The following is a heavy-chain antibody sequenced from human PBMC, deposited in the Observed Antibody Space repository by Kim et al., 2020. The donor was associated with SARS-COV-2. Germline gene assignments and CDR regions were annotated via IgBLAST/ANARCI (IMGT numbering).Heavy chain of an antibody. J-gene: IGHJ1*01. D-gene: IGHD2-15*01. V-gene: IGHV4-34*01. Sequence: SETLSLTCAVYGGSFSGYYWSWIRQPPGKGLEWIGEINHSGSTNYNPSLKSRVTISVDTSKNQFSLKLSSVTAADTAVYYCAGAGGCSGPWRHCCGQGTL. CDR2: INHSGST. CDR1: GGSFSGYY. CDR3: AGAGGCSGPWRHC.